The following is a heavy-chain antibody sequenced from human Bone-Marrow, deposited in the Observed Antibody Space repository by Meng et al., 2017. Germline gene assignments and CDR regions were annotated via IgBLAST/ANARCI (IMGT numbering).Heavy chain of an antibody. CDR3: AREGRSHQVGVSVY. Sequence: QLQLQESGPGRLKLSEALSLTCALSGGSISSSSYYWGWIRQPPGKGLEWMGSIYYSGSTYYNPAIKRRVTISVDTSKNQFSLKLRFVTAADTAVYYCAREGRSHQVGVSVYWGQGNLVTVSS. D-gene: IGHD2-21*01. J-gene: IGHJ4*02. CDR2: IYYSGST. CDR1: GGSISSSSYY. V-gene: IGHV4-39*07.